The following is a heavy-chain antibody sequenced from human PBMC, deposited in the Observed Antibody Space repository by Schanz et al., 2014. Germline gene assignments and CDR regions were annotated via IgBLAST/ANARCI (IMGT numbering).Heavy chain of an antibody. Sequence: QVQLQQWGAGLLKPSETLSLTCAVYGGSISSYYWSWIRQPPGKGLEWIGYMYYSGSTNYNPSLNSRVTISVDTSKNQFSLKVTSVTPADTAVYYCARGVLGSGYRQQYYFDHWGQGTLVTVSS. CDR3: ARGVLGSGYRQQYYFDH. CDR2: MYYSGST. V-gene: IGHV4-34*11. J-gene: IGHJ4*02. CDR1: GGSISSYY. D-gene: IGHD3-3*01.